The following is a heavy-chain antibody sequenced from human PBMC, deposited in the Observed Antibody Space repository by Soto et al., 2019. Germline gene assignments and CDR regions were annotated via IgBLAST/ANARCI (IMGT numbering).Heavy chain of an antibody. Sequence: ASVKVSCKASGYTFTSYGISWVRQAPGQGLEWMGWISGYNGNTKYAQKLQGRVTMTTDTSTSTAYMELRSLRSDDTAVYYCARVRGGYDTIYYYYGMDVWGQGTTVTVSS. V-gene: IGHV1-18*01. J-gene: IGHJ6*02. CDR3: ARVRGGYDTIYYYYGMDV. D-gene: IGHD5-12*01. CDR1: GYTFTSYG. CDR2: ISGYNGNT.